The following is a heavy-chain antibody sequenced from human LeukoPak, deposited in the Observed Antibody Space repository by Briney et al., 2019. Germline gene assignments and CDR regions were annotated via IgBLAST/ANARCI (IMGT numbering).Heavy chain of an antibody. CDR1: GYTFTSYA. CDR2: IRAYNGNT. J-gene: IGHJ4*02. V-gene: IGHV1-18*01. CDR3: ARDSSGSKFGY. Sequence: ASVKVSCKASGYTFTSYAISWVRQAPGQGLEWMGWIRAYNGNTNYAQKLQGRVTMTTDTSTSTAYMEVRSLRSDDTAVYYCARDSSGSKFGYWGQGTLVTVSS. D-gene: IGHD3-22*01.